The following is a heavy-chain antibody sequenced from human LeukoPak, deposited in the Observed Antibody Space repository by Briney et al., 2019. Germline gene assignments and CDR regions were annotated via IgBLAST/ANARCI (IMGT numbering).Heavy chain of an antibody. D-gene: IGHD5-24*01. V-gene: IGHV4-59*08. CDR2: IYYSGST. CDR1: GGSISSYY. CDR3: ARLRNGFDAFDI. J-gene: IGHJ3*02. Sequence: SETLSLTCTVSGGSISSYYWSWIRQPPGKGLEWIGYIYYSGSTNYNPSLKSRVTISVDTSKNQFSLKLSSVTAADTAVYYCARLRNGFDAFDIWGQGTMVTVSS.